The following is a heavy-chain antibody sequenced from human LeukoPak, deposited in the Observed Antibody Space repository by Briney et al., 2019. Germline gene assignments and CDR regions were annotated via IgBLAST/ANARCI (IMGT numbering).Heavy chain of an antibody. D-gene: IGHD3-10*01. Sequence: ASVKVSCTASGYTFTSYGISWVRQAPGQGLEWMGWISAYNGNTNYAQKLQGRVTMTTDTSTSTAYMELRSLRSDDTAVYYCARDVLLWFGESDAFDIWGQGTMVTVSS. J-gene: IGHJ3*02. CDR1: GYTFTSYG. CDR3: ARDVLLWFGESDAFDI. V-gene: IGHV1-18*01. CDR2: ISAYNGNT.